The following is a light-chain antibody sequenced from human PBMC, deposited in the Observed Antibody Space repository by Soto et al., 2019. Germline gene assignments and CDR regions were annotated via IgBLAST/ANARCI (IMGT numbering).Light chain of an antibody. V-gene: IGLV3-21*04. J-gene: IGLJ2*01. CDR3: QVWDSSSDHPV. Sequence: SYELTQPPSVSVAPGKTARITCGGNHIGSKSVHWYQQKPGQAPVLVIYYDSDRPSGIPERFSGSNSGNTATLTISRVEAGDEADYYCQVWDSSSDHPVFGGGTKLTVL. CDR2: YDS. CDR1: HIGSKS.